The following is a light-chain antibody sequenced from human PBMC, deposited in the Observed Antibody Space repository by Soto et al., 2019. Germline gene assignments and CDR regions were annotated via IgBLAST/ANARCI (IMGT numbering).Light chain of an antibody. Sequence: QSALTQSPSASGTPGQRVTISCSGSISNLGSNYVSWYQQVPGMAPKLLIYSDTQRPSGVPDRFSGSKSGTSASLAISGLRSDDEADYYCATWRDSVSGVLFGGGTQLTVL. CDR3: ATWRDSVSGVL. CDR2: SDT. CDR1: ISNLGSNY. J-gene: IGLJ3*02. V-gene: IGLV1-47*01.